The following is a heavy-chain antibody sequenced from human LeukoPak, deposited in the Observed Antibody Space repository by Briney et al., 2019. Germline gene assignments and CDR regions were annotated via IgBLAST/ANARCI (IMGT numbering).Heavy chain of an antibody. V-gene: IGHV1-3*01. Sequence: GASVKVSFKASGYTFTSYAMHWVRQAPGQRLEWMGWINAGNGNTKYSQKFQGRVTITRDTSASTAYMELSSLRSEDTAVYYRARKGPVAGFNWFDPWGQGTLVTVSS. CDR3: ARKGPVAGFNWFDP. CDR1: GYTFTSYA. J-gene: IGHJ5*02. CDR2: INAGNGNT. D-gene: IGHD6-19*01.